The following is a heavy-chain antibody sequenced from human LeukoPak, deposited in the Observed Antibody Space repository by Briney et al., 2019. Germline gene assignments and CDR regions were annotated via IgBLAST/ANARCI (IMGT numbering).Heavy chain of an antibody. Sequence: GGSLRLSRAASGFTFSSYAMSWVRQAPGKGLEWVSAISGSGGSTYYADSVKGRFTISRDNSKNTLYLQMNSLRAEDTAVYYCAKVTAIFVIVGATFIDYWGQGTLVTVSS. CDR2: ISGSGGST. D-gene: IGHD1-26*01. J-gene: IGHJ4*02. V-gene: IGHV3-23*01. CDR1: GFTFSSYA. CDR3: AKVTAIFVIVGATFIDY.